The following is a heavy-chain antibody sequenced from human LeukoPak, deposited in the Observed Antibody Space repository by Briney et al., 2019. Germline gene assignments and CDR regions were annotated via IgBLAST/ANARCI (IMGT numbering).Heavy chain of an antibody. J-gene: IGHJ4*02. V-gene: IGHV3-74*01. D-gene: IGHD3-3*01. Sequence: GGSLRLSCEASGLTFSSYWMHWVRQVPGKGLVWVSRINRDGSSANYADSVKGRFTISRDNAKNTLYLQMNSLSAEDTAVYYCASASRSGYDDHWGQGTLVTVST. CDR1: GLTFSSYW. CDR2: INRDGSSA. CDR3: ASASRSGYDDH.